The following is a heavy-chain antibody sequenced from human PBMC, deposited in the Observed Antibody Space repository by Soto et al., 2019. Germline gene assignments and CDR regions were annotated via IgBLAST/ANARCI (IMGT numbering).Heavy chain of an antibody. CDR1: GYTFTSYG. Sequence: QVQLVQSGAEVKKPGASVKVSCKASGYTFTSYGISWVRQAPGQGLEWMGWISAYNGNTNYAQKLQGRVTMTTDTSTSTAYMELRSLRSDETAVYYCARVEITFGGVIVDAFDIWGQGTMVTVSS. CDR3: ARVEITFGGVIVDAFDI. D-gene: IGHD3-16*02. V-gene: IGHV1-18*01. CDR2: ISAYNGNT. J-gene: IGHJ3*02.